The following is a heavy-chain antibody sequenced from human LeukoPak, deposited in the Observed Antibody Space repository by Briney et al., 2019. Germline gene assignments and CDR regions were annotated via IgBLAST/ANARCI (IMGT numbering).Heavy chain of an antibody. J-gene: IGHJ3*02. CDR1: RGFIAGYY. D-gene: IGHD5-18*01. CDR2: IYYSWNT. V-gene: IGHV4-59*08. Sequence: SEALSLTCTVSRGFIAGYYLSCSRQPPGRGLEWIGYIYYSWNTNYNPPLKSRVTISMDKSKNRFSLKLESLTAADTAVYYCARPQHTAVTRVFDIWGQGTRVTVSS. CDR3: ARPQHTAVTRVFDI.